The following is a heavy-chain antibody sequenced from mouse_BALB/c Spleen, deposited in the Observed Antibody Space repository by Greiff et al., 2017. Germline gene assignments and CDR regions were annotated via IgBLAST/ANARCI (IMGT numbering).Heavy chain of an antibody. CDR1: GFAFSSYD. D-gene: IGHD2-10*02. Sequence: EVMLVESGGGLVKPGGSLKLSCAASGFAFSSYDMSWVRQTPEKRLEWVAYISSGGGSTYYPDTVKGRFTISRDNAKNTLYLQMSSLKSEDTAMYYCARQGYGSLYAMDYWGQGTSVTVSS. J-gene: IGHJ4*01. CDR3: ARQGYGSLYAMDY. V-gene: IGHV5-12-1*01. CDR2: ISSGGGST.